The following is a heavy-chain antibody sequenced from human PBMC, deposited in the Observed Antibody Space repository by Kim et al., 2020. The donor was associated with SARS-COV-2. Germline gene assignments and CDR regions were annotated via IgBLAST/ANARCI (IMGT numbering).Heavy chain of an antibody. Sequence: SETLSLTCTVSGGSISSSSYYWGWIRQPPGKGLEWIGSIYYSGSTYYNPSLKSRVTISVDTSKNQFSLKLSSVTAADTAVYYCASQQAGDYYYYGMDVWGQGTTVTVSS. V-gene: IGHV4-39*01. CDR3: ASQQAGDYYYYGMDV. CDR2: IYYSGST. CDR1: GGSISSSSYY. J-gene: IGHJ6*02.